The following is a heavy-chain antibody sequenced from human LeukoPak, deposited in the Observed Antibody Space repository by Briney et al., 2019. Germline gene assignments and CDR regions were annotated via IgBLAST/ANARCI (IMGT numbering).Heavy chain of an antibody. J-gene: IGHJ4*02. V-gene: IGHV4-34*01. CDR2: INHSGST. Sequence: SGTLSLTCAVYGGSFSGYYWSWIRQPPGKGLEWIGEINHSGSTNYNPSLKSRVTISVDTSKNQFSLKLSSVTAADTAVYYCARHVSGWYGDYWGQGTLVTVSS. CDR1: GGSFSGYY. D-gene: IGHD6-19*01. CDR3: ARHVSGWYGDY.